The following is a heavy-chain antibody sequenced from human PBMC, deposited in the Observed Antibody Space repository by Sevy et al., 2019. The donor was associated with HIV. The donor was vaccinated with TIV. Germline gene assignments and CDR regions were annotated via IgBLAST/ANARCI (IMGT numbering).Heavy chain of an antibody. V-gene: IGHV4-31*03. Sequence: SETLSLTCTVSDGSISSGGHYWSWIRQHPGKGLEWIGYIYYSGSTYYNPSLKSRVTISVDTSKNQFSLKLSSVTAADTAVYYCARDSDPRGFDYWGQGTLVTVSS. CDR2: IYYSGST. CDR1: DGSISSGGHY. J-gene: IGHJ4*02. CDR3: ARDSDPRGFDY.